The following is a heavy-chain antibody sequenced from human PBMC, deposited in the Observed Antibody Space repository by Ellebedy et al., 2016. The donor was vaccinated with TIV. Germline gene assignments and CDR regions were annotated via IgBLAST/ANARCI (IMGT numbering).Heavy chain of an antibody. Sequence: SETLSLTXTVSRGSVSSGSSYWSWLRQPPGKGLEWFGYIYYSGSTKYNPSLKSRVTISVDTSKKQISLKLRSVTAADTAVYYCTRSLEDQLEAFDIWGQGTTVTVSS. D-gene: IGHD1-1*01. CDR1: RGSVSSGSSY. V-gene: IGHV4-61*01. CDR3: TRSLEDQLEAFDI. CDR2: IYYSGST. J-gene: IGHJ3*02.